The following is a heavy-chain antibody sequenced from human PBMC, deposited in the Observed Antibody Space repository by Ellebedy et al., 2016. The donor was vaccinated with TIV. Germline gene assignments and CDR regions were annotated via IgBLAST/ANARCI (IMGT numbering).Heavy chain of an antibody. D-gene: IGHD6-6*01. V-gene: IGHV3-23*01. J-gene: IGHJ1*01. CDR2: ISGSGGRT. CDR3: IFKGMSARLY. CDR1: GLTFNIYV. Sequence: PGGSLRLSCAASGLTFNIYVMNWVRQAPGKGLEWVSTISGSGGRTHYADSVKGRFTISRDNSKNTLFLQVNSLRAEDTAVYYCIFKGMSARLYWGQGTLVTVSS.